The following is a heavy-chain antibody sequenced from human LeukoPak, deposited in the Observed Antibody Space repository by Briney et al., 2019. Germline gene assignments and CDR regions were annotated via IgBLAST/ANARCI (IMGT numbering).Heavy chain of an antibody. CDR2: ISGSGGST. CDR3: ARDYGDESYPGLDY. V-gene: IGHV3-23*01. CDR1: GFTFSSYA. J-gene: IGHJ4*02. D-gene: IGHD4-17*01. Sequence: GGSLRLSCAASGFTFSSYAMSWVRQAPGKGLEWVSGISGSGGSTYYADSVKGRFTISRDNSKNTLYLQMNSLRAEDTAVYYCARDYGDESYPGLDYWGQGTLVTVSS.